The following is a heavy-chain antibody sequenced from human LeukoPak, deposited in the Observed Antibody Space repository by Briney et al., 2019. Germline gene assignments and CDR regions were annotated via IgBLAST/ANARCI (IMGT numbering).Heavy chain of an antibody. V-gene: IGHV1-2*02. CDR1: EYTFTGHF. Sequence: ASVKVSGKPSEYTFTGHFLHWMRHAPGQGLEWMGCINPNSGVTSYAQKFQGRVAVTRDTSIDTAYMELSVLRSDDTAVYYCARGGRPTATIAAHPWGQGTLVTVSS. CDR3: ARGGRPTATIAAHP. CDR2: INPNSGVT. D-gene: IGHD6-6*01. J-gene: IGHJ4*02.